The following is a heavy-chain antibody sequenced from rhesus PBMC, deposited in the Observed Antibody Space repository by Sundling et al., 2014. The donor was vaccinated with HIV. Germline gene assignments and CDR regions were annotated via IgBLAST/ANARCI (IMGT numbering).Heavy chain of an antibody. CDR2: INPKTGGA. D-gene: IGHD5-24*01. Sequence: QVQLVQSGTEVKKPGSSVKVSCKASGYIFIDYYLQWVRQAPGQGLEWMGRINPKTGGADYPQKFQGRVTMTRDISTSTAYMEVTSLRSEDTAFYYCTAGGTITEAVRFDAWGPGRSWSPSPQ. J-gene: IGHJ5-1*01. CDR1: GYIFIDYY. V-gene: IGHV1-138*01. CDR3: TAGGTITEAVRFDA.